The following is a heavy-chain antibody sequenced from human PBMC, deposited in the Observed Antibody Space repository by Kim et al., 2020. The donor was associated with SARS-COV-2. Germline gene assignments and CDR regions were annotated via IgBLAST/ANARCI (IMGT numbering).Heavy chain of an antibody. D-gene: IGHD3-16*01. CDR2: IYYSGST. V-gene: IGHV4-30-4*01. Sequence: SETLSLTCTVSGGSISSGDYYWSWIRQPPGKGLEWIGYIYYSGSTYYNPSLKSRVTISVDTSKNQFSLKLSSVTAADTAVYYCARVWGEDERELDPRNWFDPWGQGTLVTVSS. CDR1: GGSISSGDYY. J-gene: IGHJ5*02. CDR3: ARVWGEDERELDPRNWFDP.